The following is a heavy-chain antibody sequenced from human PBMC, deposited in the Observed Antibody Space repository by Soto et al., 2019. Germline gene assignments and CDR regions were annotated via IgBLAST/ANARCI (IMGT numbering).Heavy chain of an antibody. CDR2: IIPIFGAA. CDR3: ASFAFPMLYSPPLGRSYGMGV. V-gene: IGHV1-69*13. J-gene: IGHJ6*02. D-gene: IGHD2-8*01. CDR1: GGTFSSYA. Sequence: SVKVSCKASGGTFSSYAISWVRQAPGQGLEWMGGIIPIFGAANYAQKFQGRVTITADESTSTAYMELSSLRSEDTAVYYCASFAFPMLYSPPLGRSYGMGVWGQGTTVTAS.